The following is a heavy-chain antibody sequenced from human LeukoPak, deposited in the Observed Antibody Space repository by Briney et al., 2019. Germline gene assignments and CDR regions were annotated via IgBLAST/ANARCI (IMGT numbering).Heavy chain of an antibody. CDR3: ARGRRITMIVVVTFFDY. V-gene: IGHV4-34*01. J-gene: IGHJ4*02. D-gene: IGHD3-22*01. Sequence: SETLSLTCAVYGGSFSGYYWSWIRQPPGKGLEWIGEINHSGSTNYNPSLKSRVTISVDTSKNQFSLKLSSVTAADTAVYYCARGRRITMIVVVTFFDYWGQGTLVTVSS. CDR1: GGSFSGYY. CDR2: INHSGST.